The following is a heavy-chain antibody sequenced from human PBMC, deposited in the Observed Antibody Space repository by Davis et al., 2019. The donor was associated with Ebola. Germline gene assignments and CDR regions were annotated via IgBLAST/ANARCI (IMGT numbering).Heavy chain of an antibody. J-gene: IGHJ4*02. V-gene: IGHV4-59*01. CDR1: GGSISSYY. D-gene: IGHD3-3*01. CDR3: ARSSLWSGYDY. Sequence: PSETLSLTCTVSGGSISSYYWSWIRQPPGKGLEWIGYIYYSGSTNYNPSLKSRVTISVDTSKNQFSLKLSSVTAADTAVYYCARSSLWSGYDYWGQGTLVTVSS. CDR2: IYYSGST.